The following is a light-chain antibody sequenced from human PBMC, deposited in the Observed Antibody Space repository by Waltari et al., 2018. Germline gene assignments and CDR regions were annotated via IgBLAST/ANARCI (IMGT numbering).Light chain of an antibody. J-gene: IGKJ1*01. V-gene: IGKV1-39*01. CDR1: QSIATY. CDR3: MQGMDLWT. Sequence: DIQMTQSPSSLSASVGDRVTITCRASQSIATYLSWYQQKPGKAPKFLIYAASGLQSGVPSRFSGSGSGTDFTLKISRVEAEDVGIYYCMQGMDLWTFGQGTKVEIK. CDR2: AAS.